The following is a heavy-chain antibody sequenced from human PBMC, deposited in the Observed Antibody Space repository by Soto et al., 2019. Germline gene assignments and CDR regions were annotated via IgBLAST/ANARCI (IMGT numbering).Heavy chain of an antibody. D-gene: IGHD3-22*01. CDR2: ISSSSSYI. CDR1: GFTFSSYS. J-gene: IGHJ5*02. CDR3: ARDFRNYYSSSGYYLWFGP. V-gene: IGHV3-21*01. Sequence: GGSLRLSCAASGFTFSSYSMNWVRQAPGKGLEWVSSISSSSSYIYYADSVKGRFTISRDNAKNSLYLQRNSRRAEDTAVYFCARDFRNYYSSSGYYLWFGPWGQGSVVTVS.